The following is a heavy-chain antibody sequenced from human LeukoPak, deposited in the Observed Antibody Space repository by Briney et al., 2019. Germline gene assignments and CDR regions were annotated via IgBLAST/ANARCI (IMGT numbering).Heavy chain of an antibody. CDR3: ARGFCNVDSCFEGTFGY. V-gene: IGHV3-64*02. CDR1: GFSFSTHA. J-gene: IGHJ4*02. Sequence: GGSLRLSCAASGFSFSTHAMHWVRQAPGKGLEYVSGISSNGAKKYYGDSVKGRFTISIDNSNNMVHLQMGSLRPEDMAVYYCARGFCNVDSCFEGTFGYWGQGTLVTVSA. D-gene: IGHD2-15*01. CDR2: ISSNGAKK.